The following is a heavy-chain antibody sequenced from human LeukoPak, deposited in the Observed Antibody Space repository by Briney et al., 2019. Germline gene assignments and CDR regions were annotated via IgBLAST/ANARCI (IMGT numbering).Heavy chain of an antibody. Sequence: GGSLRLSCAASGFTFSSYGMHWVRQAPGEGLEWVAFIRYDGSNKYYADSVKGRFTISRDNSKNTLYLQMNSLRAEDTAVYYCAKDARPHSSSGSPIDYWGQGTLVTVSS. J-gene: IGHJ4*02. V-gene: IGHV3-30*02. D-gene: IGHD6-13*01. CDR2: IRYDGSNK. CDR3: AKDARPHSSSGSPIDY. CDR1: GFTFSSYG.